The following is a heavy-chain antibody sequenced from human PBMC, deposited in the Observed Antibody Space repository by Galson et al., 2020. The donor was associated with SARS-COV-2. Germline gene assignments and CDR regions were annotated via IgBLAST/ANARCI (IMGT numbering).Heavy chain of an antibody. D-gene: IGHD4-17*01. J-gene: IGHJ4*02. CDR2: INPNSGGT. CDR1: GYTFTGYY. V-gene: IGHV1-2*04. Sequence: ASVKVSCKASGYTFTGYYMHWVRQAPGQGLEWMGWINPNSGGTNYAQKFQGWVTMTRDTSISTAYMELSRLRSDDTAVYYCARGHTVTLGDYFDYWGQGTLVTVSS. CDR3: ARGHTVTLGDYFDY.